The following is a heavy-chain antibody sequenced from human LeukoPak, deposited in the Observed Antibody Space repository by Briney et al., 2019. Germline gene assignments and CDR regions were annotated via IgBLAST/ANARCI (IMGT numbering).Heavy chain of an antibody. V-gene: IGHV3-21*01. D-gene: IGHD1-1*01. Sequence: KSGGSLRLSCAASGFTFSSYSMNWVRQAPGKGLEWVSSISSSSSYIYYADSVKGRFTISRDNAKNSLYLQMNSLRAEDTAVYYCARDFQRNDEHYHYYYGMDVWGQGTTVTVSS. CDR2: ISSSSSYI. J-gene: IGHJ6*02. CDR3: ARDFQRNDEHYHYYYGMDV. CDR1: GFTFSSYS.